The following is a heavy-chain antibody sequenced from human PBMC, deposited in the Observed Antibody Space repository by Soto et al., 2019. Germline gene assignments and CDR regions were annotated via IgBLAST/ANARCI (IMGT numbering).Heavy chain of an antibody. V-gene: IGHV4-34*01. CDR3: ARVDYKAFDY. D-gene: IGHD4-4*01. J-gene: IGHJ4*02. CDR2: INHSGST. CDR1: GGSFSGYY. Sequence: SETLSLTWAVYGGSFSGYYWSWIRQPPGKGLEWIGEINHSGSTNYNPSLKSRVTISVDTSKNQFSLKLSSVTAADTAVYYCARVDYKAFDYWGQGTLVTVSS.